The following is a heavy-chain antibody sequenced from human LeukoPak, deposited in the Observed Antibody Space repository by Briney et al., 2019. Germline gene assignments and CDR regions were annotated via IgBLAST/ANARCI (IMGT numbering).Heavy chain of an antibody. CDR3: ARGSSWFDP. CDR1: GGTFSSYA. Sequence: VASVKVSCKASGGTFSSYAISWVRQAPGQGLEWMGRIISILGIANYAQKFQGRVTITADKSTSTAYMELSSLRSEDTAVYYCARGSSWFDPWGQGTLVTVSS. CDR2: IISILGIA. V-gene: IGHV1-69*04. D-gene: IGHD6-6*01. J-gene: IGHJ5*02.